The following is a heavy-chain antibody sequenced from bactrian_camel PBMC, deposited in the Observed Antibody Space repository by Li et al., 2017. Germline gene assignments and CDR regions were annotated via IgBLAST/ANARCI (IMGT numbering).Heavy chain of an antibody. Sequence: QVQLVESGGGSVQAGGSLTLSCVASGYTYDSNCMGWARQAPGKKREGVAVIDKFGTTTYANSVKGRFTITHDVDGNTLYLQMDSLEPEDTATYYCGADVYGGYCPLEYDYAFWGQGTQVTVS. V-gene: IGHV3S53*01. CDR2: IDKFGTT. CDR1: GYTYDSNC. D-gene: IGHD6*01. J-gene: IGHJ4*01. CDR3: GADVYGGYCPLEYDYAF.